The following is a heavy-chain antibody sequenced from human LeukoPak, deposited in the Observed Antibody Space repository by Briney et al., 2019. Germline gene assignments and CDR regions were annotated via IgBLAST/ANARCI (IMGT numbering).Heavy chain of an antibody. Sequence: ASVKVSFKASGGTFSSYAISWVRQAPGQGLEWMGRIIPILGIANYAQKFQGRVTITADKSTSTAYMELSSLRSEDTAVYYCARAPGPGYYPPDYWGQGTLVTVSS. J-gene: IGHJ4*02. CDR3: ARAPGPGYYPPDY. D-gene: IGHD3-9*01. CDR1: GGTFSSYA. V-gene: IGHV1-69*04. CDR2: IIPILGIA.